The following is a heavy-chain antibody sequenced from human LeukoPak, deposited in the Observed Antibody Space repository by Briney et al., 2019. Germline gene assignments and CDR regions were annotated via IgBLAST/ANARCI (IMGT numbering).Heavy chain of an antibody. D-gene: IGHD5-12*01. CDR3: ARDGYSAHDGL. V-gene: IGHV4-39*07. CDR2: IYNSGSA. CDR1: GGSINSGSYY. J-gene: IGHJ4*02. Sequence: SETLSLTCTVSGGSINSGSYYWGWIRQAPGKGLEWIGSIYNSGSAYFNTSLKSRATISLDTSKSQLSLILTSVTAADTAVYYCARDGYSAHDGLWGQGTLVTVSS.